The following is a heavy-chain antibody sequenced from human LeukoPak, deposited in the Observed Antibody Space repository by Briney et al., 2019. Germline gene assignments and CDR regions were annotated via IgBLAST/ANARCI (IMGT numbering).Heavy chain of an antibody. J-gene: IGHJ6*03. CDR2: ISAYNGNT. CDR1: GYTFTSYG. V-gene: IGHV1-18*01. CDR3: ARDSRYYDFWSGYYPSYYYYYMDV. D-gene: IGHD3-3*01. Sequence: ASVKVSCKASGYTFTSYGISWVRHAPGQGLEWMGWISAYNGNTNYAQKLQGRVTMTTDTSTSTAYMELRSLRSDDTAVYYCARDSRYYDFWSGYYPSYYYYYMDVWGKGTTVTVSS.